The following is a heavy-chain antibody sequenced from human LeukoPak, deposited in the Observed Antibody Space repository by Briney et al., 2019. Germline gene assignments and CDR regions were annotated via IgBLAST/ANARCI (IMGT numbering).Heavy chain of an antibody. CDR3: ARDNYGSGSPRMDV. CDR2: ISAYNGNT. Sequence: ASVKVSCKASGYTFTSYGISWVRPAPGQGLEWMGWISAYNGNTNYAQKLQGRVTMTTDTSTSTAYMELRSLRSDDTAVYYCARDNYGSGSPRMDVWGKGTTVTVSS. J-gene: IGHJ6*04. CDR1: GYTFTSYG. V-gene: IGHV1-18*04. D-gene: IGHD3-10*01.